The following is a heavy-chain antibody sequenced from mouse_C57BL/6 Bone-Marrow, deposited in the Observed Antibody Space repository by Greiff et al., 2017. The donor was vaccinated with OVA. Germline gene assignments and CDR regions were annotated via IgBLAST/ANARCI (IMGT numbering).Heavy chain of an antibody. J-gene: IGHJ1*03. CDR2: IDPEDGDT. D-gene: IGHD1-1*01. CDR3: TTEVVAPYWYFDV. Sequence: EVQGVESGAELVRPGASVKLSCTASGFNIKDYYMHWVKQRPEQGLEWIGRIDPEDGDTEYAPKFQGKATMTADTSSNTAYLQLSSLTSEDTAVYYCTTEVVAPYWYFDVWGTGTTVTVSS. V-gene: IGHV14-1*01. CDR1: GFNIKDYY.